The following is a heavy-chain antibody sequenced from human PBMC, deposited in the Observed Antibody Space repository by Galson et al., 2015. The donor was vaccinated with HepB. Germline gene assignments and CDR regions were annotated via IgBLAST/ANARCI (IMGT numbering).Heavy chain of an antibody. CDR2: ISYDASNK. Sequence: SLRLSCAASGFTFSNYAMHWVRQAPGKGLEWVAVISYDASNKYYADSVKGRFTISRDNSKNTLYLEMNSLRAEDTAVYYCARGGGEPMHAYFDHWGQGTLVTVSS. CDR1: GFTFSNYA. V-gene: IGHV3-30-3*01. CDR3: ARGGGEPMHAYFDH. D-gene: IGHD3-16*01. J-gene: IGHJ4*02.